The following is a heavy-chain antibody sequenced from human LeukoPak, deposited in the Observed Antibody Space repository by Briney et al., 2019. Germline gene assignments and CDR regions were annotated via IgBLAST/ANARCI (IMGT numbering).Heavy chain of an antibody. D-gene: IGHD1-26*01. V-gene: IGHV4-39*01. J-gene: IGHJ5*02. CDR3: ARQGGSPDWFDP. CDR1: GGSISSSAYY. Sequence: SETLSLTCTVSGGSISSSAYYWGWIRQPPGEGLEWIGSLYYSGGTYYNPSLKSRDTISVDTSKKQFSLKLTSVTAADTAVYYCARQGGSPDWFDPWGQGTLVTVSS. CDR2: LYYSGGT.